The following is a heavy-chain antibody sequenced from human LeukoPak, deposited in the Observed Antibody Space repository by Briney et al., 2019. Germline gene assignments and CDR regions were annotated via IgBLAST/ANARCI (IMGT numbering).Heavy chain of an antibody. D-gene: IGHD3-22*01. V-gene: IGHV1-18*01. CDR2: ISAYNGNT. Sequence: ASVKVSCKASGYTFTSYGISWVRQAPGQGLEWMGWISAYNGNTNYAQKLQGRVTMTTDTSTSTAYMELRSLGSDDTAVYYCARDHLITMIVVVITPDYGMDVWGQGTTVTVSS. CDR3: ARDHLITMIVVVITPDYGMDV. CDR1: GYTFTSYG. J-gene: IGHJ6*02.